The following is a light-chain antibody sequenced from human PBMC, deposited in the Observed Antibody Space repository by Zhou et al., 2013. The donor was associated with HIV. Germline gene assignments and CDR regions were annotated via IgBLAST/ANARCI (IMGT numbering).Light chain of an antibody. Sequence: DIQMTQSPSTLSASVGDRVTITCRASQSARSWLAWYQQKPGKVPKLLIYAASTLQSGVPSRFSGSGSGTDFTLTISSLQPEDVATYYCQKYNSAPLTFGGGTKVEIK. J-gene: IGKJ4*01. CDR1: QSARSW. CDR2: AAS. CDR3: QKYNSAPLT. V-gene: IGKV1-27*01.